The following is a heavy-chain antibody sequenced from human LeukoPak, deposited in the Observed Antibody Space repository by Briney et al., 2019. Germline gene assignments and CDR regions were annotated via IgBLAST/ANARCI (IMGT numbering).Heavy chain of an antibody. CDR1: GFTFSDYY. CDR3: AKENYYGSGSSPYFDY. CDR2: ISSSGSTI. J-gene: IGHJ4*02. D-gene: IGHD3-10*01. Sequence: GGSLRLSCAASGFTFSDYYMSWIRQAPGKGLEWVSYISSSGSTIYYADSVKGRFTISRDNAKNSLYLQMNSLRAEDTAVYYCAKENYYGSGSSPYFDYWGQGTLVTVSS. V-gene: IGHV3-11*01.